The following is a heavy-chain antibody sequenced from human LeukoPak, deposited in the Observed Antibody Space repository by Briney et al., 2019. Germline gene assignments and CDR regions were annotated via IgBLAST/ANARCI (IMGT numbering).Heavy chain of an antibody. CDR3: ARASGAF. CDR2: INHSGST. Sequence: ASETLSLTCAVYGGSFSGYYWSWIRQPPGKGLEWIGEINHSGSTNYNPSLKSRVTISVDTSKNQFSLKLSSVTAADTAVYYCARASGAFWGQGTLVTVSS. V-gene: IGHV4-34*01. J-gene: IGHJ4*02. CDR1: GGSFSGYY. D-gene: IGHD3-10*01.